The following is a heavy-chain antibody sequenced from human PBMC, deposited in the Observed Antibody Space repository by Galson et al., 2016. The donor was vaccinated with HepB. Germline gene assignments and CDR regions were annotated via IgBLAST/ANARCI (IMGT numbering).Heavy chain of an antibody. CDR2: IKKDGSET. Sequence: LRLSCAVSGFAFSTSWMTWVRRAPGKGLEYLANIKKDGSETHYAASVRGRFTISRDNAKNSLFLQMSSLRAEDTAVYYCAFGAWLDYWGQGTLVTVSS. CDR1: GFAFSTSW. D-gene: IGHD2-21*02. V-gene: IGHV3-7*01. J-gene: IGHJ4*02. CDR3: AFGAWLDY.